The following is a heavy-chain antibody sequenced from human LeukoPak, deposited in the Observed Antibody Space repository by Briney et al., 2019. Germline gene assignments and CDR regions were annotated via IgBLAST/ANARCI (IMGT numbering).Heavy chain of an antibody. CDR3: ARVTTVVTLDYFDY. J-gene: IGHJ4*02. Sequence: SETLSLTCTVSGYSISSGYYWGWIRQPPGKGLEWIGSIYHSGSTYYNPSLKSRVTISVDTSKNQLSLKLSSVTAADTAVYYCARVTTVVTLDYFDYWGQGTLVTVSS. V-gene: IGHV4-38-2*02. CDR2: IYHSGST. CDR1: GYSISSGYY. D-gene: IGHD4-23*01.